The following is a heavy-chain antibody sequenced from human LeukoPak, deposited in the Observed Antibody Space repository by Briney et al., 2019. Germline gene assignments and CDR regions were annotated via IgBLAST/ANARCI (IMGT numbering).Heavy chain of an antibody. D-gene: IGHD6-13*01. V-gene: IGHV4-34*01. Sequence: PSETLSLTCTVSGGSISSYYWSWIRQPPGKGLEWIGEINHSGSTNYNPSLKSRVTISVDTSKNQFSLKLSSVTAADTAVYYCARGHPVKGSSWSYYYYYYMDVWGKGTTVTVSS. CDR1: GGSISSYY. CDR2: INHSGST. J-gene: IGHJ6*03. CDR3: ARGHPVKGSSWSYYYYYYMDV.